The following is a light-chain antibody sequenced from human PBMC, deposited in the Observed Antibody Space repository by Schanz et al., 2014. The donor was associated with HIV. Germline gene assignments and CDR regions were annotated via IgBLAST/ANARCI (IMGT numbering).Light chain of an antibody. CDR1: QTLLYNSHNKNY. V-gene: IGKV4-1*01. Sequence: DIVMTQSPDSLALSLGARATINCKSSQTLLYNSHNKNYLAWYQQKPGQPPKLLIYWASTRESGVPDRFSGSGSGTDFTLTISSLQAEDVAVYYCQQRSNWPQTFGQGTKLEIK. J-gene: IGKJ2*01. CDR3: QQRSNWPQT. CDR2: WAS.